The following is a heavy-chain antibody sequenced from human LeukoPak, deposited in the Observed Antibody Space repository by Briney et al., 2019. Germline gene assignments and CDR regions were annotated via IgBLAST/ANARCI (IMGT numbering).Heavy chain of an antibody. CDR2: ISYDGSNK. V-gene: IGHV3-30*14. Sequence: DPGGSLRLSCAASGFTFSSYAMHWVRQAPGKGLEWVAVISYDGSNKYYADSVKGRFTISRHNSKNTLYLQMNSLRAEDTAVYYCAGYYYDSSGYDYWGQGTLVTVSS. D-gene: IGHD3-22*01. CDR3: AGYYYDSSGYDY. CDR1: GFTFSSYA. J-gene: IGHJ4*02.